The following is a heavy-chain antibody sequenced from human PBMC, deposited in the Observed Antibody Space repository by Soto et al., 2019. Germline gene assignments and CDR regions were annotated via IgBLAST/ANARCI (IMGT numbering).Heavy chain of an antibody. J-gene: IGHJ4*02. CDR1: GFTFSSFW. Sequence: PGGSLRLSCAASGFTFSSFWMSWVRQAPGKGLEWVANIKTDGSETHYVDSVKGRFTISRDNPKTSLFLQMNSLRVEDTAVYFCTSDRYPRFYHGSGSYPYYWGQGTPVNVSS. V-gene: IGHV3-7*03. CDR2: IKTDGSET. D-gene: IGHD3-10*01. CDR3: TSDRYPRFYHGSGSYPYY.